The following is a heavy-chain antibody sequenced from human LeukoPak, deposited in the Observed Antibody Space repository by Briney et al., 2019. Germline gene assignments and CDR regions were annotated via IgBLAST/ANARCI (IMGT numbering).Heavy chain of an antibody. J-gene: IGHJ6*02. Sequence: GSLRLSCAASGFTVSSNYMSWVRQAPGKGLEWVSVIYSGGSTYYADSVKGRFTISRDNSKNTLYLQMNSLRAEDTAVYYCARDSSSSGGYYYGMDVWGQGTTVTVSS. CDR2: IYSGGST. CDR1: GFTVSSNY. D-gene: IGHD6-6*01. V-gene: IGHV3-66*02. CDR3: ARDSSSSGGYYYGMDV.